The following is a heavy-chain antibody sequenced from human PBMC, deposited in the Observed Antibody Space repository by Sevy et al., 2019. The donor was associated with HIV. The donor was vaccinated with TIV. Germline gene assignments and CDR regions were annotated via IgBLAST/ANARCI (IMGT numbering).Heavy chain of an antibody. Sequence: GGSLRLSCAASGFTFSVYSMNWVRQAPGKGLEWVSSISSSFYINYADSVKGRFTISRDNAKNSLYLQMNSLTADDTAVYYCVQEIGAKNHVWGQGTTVTVSS. V-gene: IGHV3-21*01. CDR1: GFTFSVYS. D-gene: IGHD3-22*01. CDR3: VQEIGAKNHV. CDR2: ISSSFYI. J-gene: IGHJ6*02.